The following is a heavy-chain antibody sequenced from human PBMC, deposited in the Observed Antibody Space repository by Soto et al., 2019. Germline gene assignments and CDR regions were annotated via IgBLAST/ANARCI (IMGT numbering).Heavy chain of an antibody. V-gene: IGHV2-5*02. CDR3: AHRVLRTVFGLVTTTAIYFDF. CDR2: IYWDDDK. Sequence: QITLNESGPTVVRPTETLTLTCRFSGFSLTTSGVGVGWVRQSPVKAPEWLALIYWDDDKRYSESLKSRLTITKDTSKNPVVLTVANLDPTDTATYYCAHRVLRTVFGLVTTTAIYFDFWGQGTPVAVSS. CDR1: GFSLTTSGVG. J-gene: IGHJ4*02. D-gene: IGHD3-3*01.